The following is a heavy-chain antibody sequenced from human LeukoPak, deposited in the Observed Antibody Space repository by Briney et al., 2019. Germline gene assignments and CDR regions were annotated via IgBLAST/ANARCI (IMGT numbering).Heavy chain of an antibody. J-gene: IGHJ4*02. Sequence: PSETLSLTCPVSAGSISSGDYYWNWLRQPPGKGLEWIGHIYYSRSTYYKPSLKSRVTISVDTSKNQFYLKLSSVTAADTAVYYCARYPLPQQLVHFDYWGQGTLVSVSS. CDR1: AGSISSGDYY. D-gene: IGHD6-13*01. CDR3: ARYPLPQQLVHFDY. V-gene: IGHV4-30-4*08. CDR2: IYYSRST.